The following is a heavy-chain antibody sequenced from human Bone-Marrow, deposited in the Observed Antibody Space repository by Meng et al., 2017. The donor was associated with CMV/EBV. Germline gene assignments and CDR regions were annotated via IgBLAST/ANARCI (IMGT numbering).Heavy chain of an antibody. Sequence: GGSLRLSCAASGFTFSSYGMHWVRQAPGKGLEWVAVIWYDGSNKYYADSVKGRFTISRDNSKNTLYLQMNSLRAEDTAVYYCAILAGTPQDFDYWGQGTLVTVSS. V-gene: IGHV3-33*01. CDR3: AILAGTPQDFDY. CDR2: IWYDGSNK. J-gene: IGHJ4*02. D-gene: IGHD6-13*01. CDR1: GFTFSSYG.